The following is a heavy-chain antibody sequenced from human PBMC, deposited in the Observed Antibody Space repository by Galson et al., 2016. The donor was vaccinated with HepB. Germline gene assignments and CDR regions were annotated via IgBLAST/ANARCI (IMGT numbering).Heavy chain of an antibody. CDR3: ATGLWFGESYFDF. CDR2: IYHSGST. J-gene: IGHJ4*02. V-gene: IGHV4-4*02. CDR1: GGSISGSNW. Sequence: SETLSLTCAVSGGSISGSNWWTWVRQPPGKGLEWIGEIYHSGSTNYNPSLKSRVIMSLDKSKNQFSLKLSSVTAADTAVYFCATGLWFGESYFDFWGQGTLVTVSS. D-gene: IGHD3-10*01.